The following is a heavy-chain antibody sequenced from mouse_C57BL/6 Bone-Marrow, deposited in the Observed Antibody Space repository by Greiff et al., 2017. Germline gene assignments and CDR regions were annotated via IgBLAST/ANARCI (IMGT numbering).Heavy chain of an antibody. D-gene: IGHD2-1*01. CDR2: FHPYNDDT. Sequence: VKLQESGAELVKPGASVKMSCKASGYTFTTYPIEWMKQNHGKSLEWIGNFHPYNDDTKYNEKFKGKATLTVEKSSSTVYLELSRLTSDDSAVYYCAKYYGNYVGAMDYWGQGTSVTVSS. CDR1: GYTFTTYP. V-gene: IGHV1-47*01. J-gene: IGHJ4*01. CDR3: AKYYGNYVGAMDY.